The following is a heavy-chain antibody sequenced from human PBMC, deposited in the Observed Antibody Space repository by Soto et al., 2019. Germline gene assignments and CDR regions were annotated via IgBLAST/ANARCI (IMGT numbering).Heavy chain of an antibody. CDR2: IIPIFGTA. CDR1: GGTFSSYA. CDR3: ARGYSSSWSNGGGDAVDI. V-gene: IGHV1-69*01. D-gene: IGHD6-13*01. Sequence: QVQLVQSGAEVKKPGSSVKVSCKASGGTFSSYAISWVRQAPGQGLEWMGGIIPIFGTANYAQKFQGRVTITADESTITAYIELSSLRSEDTAVYYCARGYSSSWSNGGGDAVDIWGQGTMVTVSS. J-gene: IGHJ3*02.